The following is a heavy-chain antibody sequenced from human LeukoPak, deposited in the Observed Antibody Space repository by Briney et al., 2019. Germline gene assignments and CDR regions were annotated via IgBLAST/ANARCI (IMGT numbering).Heavy chain of an antibody. J-gene: IGHJ4*02. CDR1: GFTISSNY. D-gene: IGHD1-26*01. CDR2: IYSGGST. CDR3: ARDITGGYSVDY. Sequence: PGGSLRLSCAASGFTISSNYMSWVRQAPGKGLEWVSVIYSGGSTYYADSVKGRFTISRDNSKNTLYLQMNSLRAEDTAVYYCARDITGGYSVDYWGQGTLVTVSS. V-gene: IGHV3-53*01.